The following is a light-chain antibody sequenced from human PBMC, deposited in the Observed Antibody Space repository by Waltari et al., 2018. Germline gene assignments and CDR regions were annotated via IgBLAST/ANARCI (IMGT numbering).Light chain of an antibody. Sequence: DIQMTQSPSTLSASVGDRVTITCRASQSISSWLAWYQQKPGKAPKLLIYKASSLESGVPSRFSGSGSGTEFTLTISSLQPDDFATYYCQQYNNYSRTFGQGTELEIK. CDR2: KAS. CDR3: QQYNNYSRT. CDR1: QSISSW. V-gene: IGKV1-5*03. J-gene: IGKJ2*01.